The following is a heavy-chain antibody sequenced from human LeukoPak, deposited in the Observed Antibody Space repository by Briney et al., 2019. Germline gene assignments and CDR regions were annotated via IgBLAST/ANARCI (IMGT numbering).Heavy chain of an antibody. CDR2: INPSGGST. CDR1: GYTFTSYY. V-gene: IGHV1-46*01. CDR3: ARPAGWVYSSSWYPPHAPYPYFDY. J-gene: IGHJ4*02. D-gene: IGHD6-13*01. Sequence: ASVKVSCKASGYTFTSYYMHWVRQAPGQGLEWMGIINPSGGSTSYAQKFQGRVTMTRGTSTSTVYMELSSLRSEDTAVYYCARPAGWVYSSSWYPPHAPYPYFDYWGQGTLVTVSS.